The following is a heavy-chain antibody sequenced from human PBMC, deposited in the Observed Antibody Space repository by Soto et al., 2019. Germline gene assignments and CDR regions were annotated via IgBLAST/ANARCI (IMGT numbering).Heavy chain of an antibody. CDR3: AKEKMEQWLVGGYYDS. Sequence: EVQLLESGGGLVQPGGSLRLSCAASGFTFSSHAMSWVRQAPGKGLEWVSSTIDSGGRSYHADSVRGRFTISRDNSKNPLYLQMNSLRADDTAIYYCAKEKMEQWLVGGYYDSWGQGALVTVSS. V-gene: IGHV3-23*01. J-gene: IGHJ4*02. CDR2: TIDSGGRS. CDR1: GFTFSSHA. D-gene: IGHD6-19*01.